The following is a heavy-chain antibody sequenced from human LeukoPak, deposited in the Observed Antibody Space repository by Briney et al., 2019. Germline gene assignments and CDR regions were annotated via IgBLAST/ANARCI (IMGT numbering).Heavy chain of an antibody. Sequence: GESLKISCKASGYSFTNYWIGWVRQMPGKGLEWMGIIYPGDSDTRYSPSFQGQVTISADKSISTAYLQWSSLKASDTAMYYCARRTGAASYYYYMDVWGKGTTVTVSS. CDR3: ARRTGAASYYYYMDV. D-gene: IGHD6-13*01. CDR1: GYSFTNYW. J-gene: IGHJ6*03. V-gene: IGHV5-51*01. CDR2: IYPGDSDT.